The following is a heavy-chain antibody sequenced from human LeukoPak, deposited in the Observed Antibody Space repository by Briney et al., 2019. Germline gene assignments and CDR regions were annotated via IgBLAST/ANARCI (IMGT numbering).Heavy chain of an antibody. Sequence: ASVKVSCKASGYTFTGYYMHWVRQAPGQGLDWMGWINPHSGATKYAQKFQGRVTMTRDTSIGTAYMELSRLRSDDTALYYCARGAGSGSLAYDYGMDVWGQGTTVTVSS. D-gene: IGHD3-10*01. CDR1: GYTFTGYY. CDR2: INPHSGAT. J-gene: IGHJ6*02. V-gene: IGHV1-2*02. CDR3: ARGAGSGSLAYDYGMDV.